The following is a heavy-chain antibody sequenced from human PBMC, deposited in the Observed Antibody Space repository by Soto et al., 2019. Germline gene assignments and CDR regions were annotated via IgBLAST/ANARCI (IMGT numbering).Heavy chain of an antibody. Sequence: KPSETLSLTCTVSGGSISPYYWSWIRQPPGKGLEWVGYIYYGGSTSYNPSPKSRVTISIDTSKNQLSLRLTSVTAADTAVYFCATGRHGDFDYWGQGTLVTVSS. J-gene: IGHJ4*02. D-gene: IGHD4-17*01. CDR2: IYYGGST. V-gene: IGHV4-59*01. CDR3: ATGRHGDFDY. CDR1: GGSISPYY.